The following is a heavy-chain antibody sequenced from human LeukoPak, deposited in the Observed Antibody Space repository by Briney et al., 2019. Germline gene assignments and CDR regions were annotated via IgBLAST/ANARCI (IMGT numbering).Heavy chain of an antibody. D-gene: IGHD3-22*01. Sequence: ASVKVSCKASGYTFTSYAMNCVRQAPGQGLEWMGWINTNTGNPTYAQGFTGRFVFSLDTSVSTAYLQISSLKAEDTAVYYCARGPYDSSGPSTGLYYFDYWGQGTLVTVSS. CDR1: GYTFTSYA. CDR3: ARGPYDSSGPSTGLYYFDY. CDR2: INTNTGNP. J-gene: IGHJ4*02. V-gene: IGHV7-4-1*02.